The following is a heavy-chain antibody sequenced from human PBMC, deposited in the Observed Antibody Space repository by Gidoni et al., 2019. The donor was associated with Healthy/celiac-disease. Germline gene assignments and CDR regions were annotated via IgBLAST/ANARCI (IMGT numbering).Heavy chain of an antibody. Sequence: VQLVDSGGGSVQPGGPLRLSCPASVFTASSNYMSWVRQAPGQGLEWGSVIYIGGSTYYAVSVKGRFTISRDNSKNTLYLQINSLRAEDTAVYYCARAWWLGDDYWGQGTLVTVSS. CDR1: VFTASSNY. J-gene: IGHJ4*02. CDR2: IYIGGST. V-gene: IGHV3-66*01. CDR3: ARAWWLGDDY. D-gene: IGHD2-15*01.